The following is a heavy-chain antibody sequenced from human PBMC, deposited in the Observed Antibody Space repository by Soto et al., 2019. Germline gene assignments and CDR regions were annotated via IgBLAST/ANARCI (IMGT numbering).Heavy chain of an antibody. CDR3: AKDGNTPTYWGWFDY. J-gene: IGHJ4*02. CDR2: ISYDESNK. D-gene: IGHD7-27*01. CDR1: GFTFPNYG. Sequence: QVQLVESGGGVVQPGRSLRLSCAASGFTFPNYGMHWVRQAPGKGLEWVAVISYDESNKNYADSVKGRFTISRDNSKNTLFIQMNSLRAEDTAVYYCAKDGNTPTYWGWFDYWGQGTLVTVSS. V-gene: IGHV3-30*18.